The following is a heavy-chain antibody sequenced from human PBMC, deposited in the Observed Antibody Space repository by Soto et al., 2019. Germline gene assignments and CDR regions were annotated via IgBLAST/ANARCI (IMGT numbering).Heavy chain of an antibody. CDR1: GYTFTSYG. Sequence: ASVKVSCKAYGYTFTSYGISWVRQAPGQGLEWMGWISAYNGNTNYAQKLQGRVTMTKDTSTSTAYMELRSLGSDDTAVYYCARDVYCSSTSCYLARASWWFDPWGQ. J-gene: IGHJ5*02. CDR2: ISAYNGNT. V-gene: IGHV1-18*01. CDR3: ARDVYCSSTSCYLARASWWFDP. D-gene: IGHD2-2*01.